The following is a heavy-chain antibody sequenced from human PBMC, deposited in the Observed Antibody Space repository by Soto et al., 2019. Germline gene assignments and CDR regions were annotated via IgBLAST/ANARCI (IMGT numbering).Heavy chain of an antibody. CDR3: ARATYHSSSWYTAGHYYGMDV. D-gene: IGHD6-13*01. V-gene: IGHV3-21*01. Sequence: PGGSLRLSWAASGFTFSIYSMNWVRQAPGKGLEGVSSISSSSSYIYDADSVKGRFTISRDNAKNSLYLQMNSLRAEDTAVYYCARATYHSSSWYTAGHYYGMDVWGQGTTVTVS. CDR2: ISSSSSYI. J-gene: IGHJ6*02. CDR1: GFTFSIYS.